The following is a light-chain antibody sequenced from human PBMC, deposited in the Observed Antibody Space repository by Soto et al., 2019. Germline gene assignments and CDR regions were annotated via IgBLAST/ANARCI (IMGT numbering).Light chain of an antibody. CDR2: GAS. V-gene: IGKV3-20*01. J-gene: IGKJ1*01. CDR3: QQYGGSPWT. Sequence: EVVLTQSPGTLSLSPGERVTLSCRASQSVTSNHLAWYQQKPGQAPRLLIHGASSRATGISDRFSGSGSGTDFTLSISRLEPEDFAVYYCQQYGGSPWTFGQGTKVE. CDR1: QSVTSNH.